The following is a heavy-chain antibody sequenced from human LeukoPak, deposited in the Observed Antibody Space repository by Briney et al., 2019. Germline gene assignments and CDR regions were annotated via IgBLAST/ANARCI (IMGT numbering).Heavy chain of an antibody. CDR2: IIPIFGTA. J-gene: IGHJ6*03. CDR1: GGTFTSYA. CDR3: ARSRYYDFWSGYGGYYYYYMDV. Sequence: SSVTVSCKPSGGTFTSYAISWERQALGQALEWMGGIIPIFGTANYAQKFQGIVTITTDESTSTAYVELSSLRSEDTAVYYCARSRYYDFWSGYGGYYYYYMDVWGKGTTVTVSS. V-gene: IGHV1-69*05. D-gene: IGHD3-3*01.